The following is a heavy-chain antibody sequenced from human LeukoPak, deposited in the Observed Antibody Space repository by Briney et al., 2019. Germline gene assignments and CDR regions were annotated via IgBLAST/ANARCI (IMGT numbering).Heavy chain of an antibody. Sequence: ASVKVSCKASGYTFTSYGISWVRQAPGQGLEWMGWISAYNGNTNYAQKLQGRVTMTTDTSTSTAYMELRSLRSDDTAVYYCARDVPSPVYYYMDVWGKGTTVTVSS. CDR3: ARDVPSPVYYYMDV. CDR1: GYTFTSYG. D-gene: IGHD2-2*01. V-gene: IGHV1-18*01. J-gene: IGHJ6*03. CDR2: ISAYNGNT.